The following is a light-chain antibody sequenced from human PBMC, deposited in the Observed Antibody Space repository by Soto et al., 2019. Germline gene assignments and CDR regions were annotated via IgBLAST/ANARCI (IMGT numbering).Light chain of an antibody. CDR2: AAS. CDR1: QGISSW. J-gene: IGKJ4*01. CDR3: QPANCFPLT. V-gene: IGKV1-12*01. Sequence: DIPMTQSPSSVSSSVGDRVTITCRAGQGISSWLAWYQQKPGKAPKLLIYAASSLQSGVPARFSGSGSGTDFTLTISSLHPEDFANYYCQPANCFPLTVGGGTKVEIK.